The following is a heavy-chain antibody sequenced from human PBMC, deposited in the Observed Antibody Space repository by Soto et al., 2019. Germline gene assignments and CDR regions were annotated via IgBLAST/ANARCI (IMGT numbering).Heavy chain of an antibody. D-gene: IGHD2-15*01. J-gene: IGHJ1*01. CDR2: IYYSGST. CDR3: ARAFMLGYCSGGTCYRHFQH. V-gene: IGHV4-31*03. CDR1: SGSISSGGNY. Sequence: QVQLQESGPGLVKPSQTLSLTCTVSSGSISSGGNYWSWIRQHPGKGLEWIGYIYYSGSTHYNPSLKSRVTILVDPSKNQFSLKLSSVTAADTAVYYCARAFMLGYCSGGTCYRHFQHWGQGTLVTVSS.